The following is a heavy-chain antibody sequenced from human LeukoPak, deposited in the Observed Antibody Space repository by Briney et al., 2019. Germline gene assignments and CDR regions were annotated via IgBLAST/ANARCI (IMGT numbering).Heavy chain of an antibody. CDR1: GGSISSYY. CDR3: ARVGRRAASDY. V-gene: IGHV4-59*01. Sequence: SETLSLTCTVSGGSISSYYWSWIRQPPGKGLEWIGYIYYSGSTNYNPSLKSRVTISVDTSKNQFSLKLSSVTAADTAVYYCARVGRRAASDYWGQGTLVTVSS. D-gene: IGHD6-13*01. J-gene: IGHJ4*02. CDR2: IYYSGST.